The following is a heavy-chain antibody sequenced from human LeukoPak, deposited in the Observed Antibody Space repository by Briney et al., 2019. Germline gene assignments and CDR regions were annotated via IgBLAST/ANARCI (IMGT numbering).Heavy chain of an antibody. D-gene: IGHD4-23*01. Sequence: GGSLRLSCAASGFTFSSYSMNWVRQAPGKGLEWVSSISSSSSYIYYADSVKGRFTISRDNAKNSLYLQMNSLRAEDTAVYYCARKVGGTNPVDYFDYWGQGTLFTVSS. CDR1: GFTFSSYS. J-gene: IGHJ4*02. V-gene: IGHV3-21*01. CDR3: ARKVGGTNPVDYFDY. CDR2: ISSSSSYI.